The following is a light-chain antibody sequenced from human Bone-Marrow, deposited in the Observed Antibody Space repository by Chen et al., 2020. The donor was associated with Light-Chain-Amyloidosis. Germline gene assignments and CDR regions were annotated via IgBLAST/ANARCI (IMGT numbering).Light chain of an antibody. CDR1: NIGSTS. Sequence: SYVLTQPSSVSVDPGQTATIACGGNNIGSTSVHWYQQTPDQAPLLVVYDDSDRPSGIPERLSGSNSGNTATLTISRVEAGDEADYYCQVWDRSSDRPVFGGGTKLTVL. CDR2: DDS. V-gene: IGLV3-21*02. J-gene: IGLJ3*02. CDR3: QVWDRSSDRPV.